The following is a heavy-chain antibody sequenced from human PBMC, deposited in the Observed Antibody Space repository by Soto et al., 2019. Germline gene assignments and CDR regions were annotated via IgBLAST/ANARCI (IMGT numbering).Heavy chain of an antibody. D-gene: IGHD3-10*01. J-gene: IGHJ4*02. V-gene: IGHV3-23*01. CDR2: VTNTGGDK. CDR1: GFAFSNNA. CDR3: ARASGESYPGSRVFVS. Sequence: LRLFCAASGFAFSNNAMSWVRQAPGKGLELVSIVTNTGGDKLYADSVKGRFIISRDNSKSTLYLQMNSLRAEDSAIYYCARASGESYPGSRVFVSWGQGTRVTVSS.